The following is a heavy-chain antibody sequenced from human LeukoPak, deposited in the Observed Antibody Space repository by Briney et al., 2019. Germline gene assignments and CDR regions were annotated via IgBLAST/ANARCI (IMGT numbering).Heavy chain of an antibody. CDR1: GFTFSSYG. J-gene: IGHJ4*02. Sequence: GRSLRLSCAASGFTFSSYGMHWVRQAPGKGLEWVAVISFDGSNKYYADPVKGRFTISRDNSKNTLNLQMNSLRAEDTAMYFCVRLTWLFTADVSQTGFEYWGRGTLVAVSA. CDR3: VRLTWLFTADVSQTGFEY. CDR2: ISFDGSNK. D-gene: IGHD2-8*02. V-gene: IGHV3-30*03.